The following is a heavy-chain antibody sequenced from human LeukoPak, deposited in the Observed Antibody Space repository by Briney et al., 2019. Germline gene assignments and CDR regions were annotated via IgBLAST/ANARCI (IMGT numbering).Heavy chain of an antibody. CDR2: IYYSGST. D-gene: IGHD3-10*01. J-gene: IGHJ5*02. CDR1: GGSISSGSYY. V-gene: IGHV4-30-4*08. Sequence: SETLSLTCTVSGGSISSGSYYWSWIRQPPGKGLEWIGYIYYSGSTYYNPSLKSRVTISVDTSKNQFSLKLSSVTAADTAVYYCARGVYGSGIDNWFDPWGQGTLVTVSS. CDR3: ARGVYGSGIDNWFDP.